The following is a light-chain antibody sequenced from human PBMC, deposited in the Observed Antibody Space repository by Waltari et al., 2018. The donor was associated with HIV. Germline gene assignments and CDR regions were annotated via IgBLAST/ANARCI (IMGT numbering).Light chain of an antibody. CDR2: KNK. J-gene: IGLJ2*01. V-gene: IGLV1-40*03. CDR3: QSYDTSLSAWV. Sequence: QSVLTQPPSISGAPGQRITVSCSGTSSNIGAGSDVHWYQQLPGTAPKLLLYKNKKRPSGVPDRFAASKSDASASLAITGLQAADEGDYFCQSYDTSLSAWVFGGGTRLTVL. CDR1: SSNIGAGSD.